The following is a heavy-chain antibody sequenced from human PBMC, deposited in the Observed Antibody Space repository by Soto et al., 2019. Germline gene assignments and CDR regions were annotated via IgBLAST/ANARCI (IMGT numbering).Heavy chain of an antibody. J-gene: IGHJ4*02. D-gene: IGHD1-26*01. V-gene: IGHV3-74*01. CDR1: GFTFSSYW. CDR2: VTSDGKSR. Sequence: PGGSLRLSCAASGFTFSSYWMHWVRQAPGKGLVWVSRVTSDGKSRSHADSVKGRFTISRDNAKNTLYLQMNSLRAEDTAVYYCARGQPTNFDSWGQGTLVTVSS. CDR3: ARGQPTNFDS.